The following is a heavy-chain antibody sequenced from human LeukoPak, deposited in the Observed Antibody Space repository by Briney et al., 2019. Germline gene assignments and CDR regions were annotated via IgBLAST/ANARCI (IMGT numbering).Heavy chain of an antibody. V-gene: IGHV1-69*06. CDR3: ATAVVGTARVFGVVTSLPY. CDR2: IIPIFGTA. Sequence: SVKVSCKASGGTFSSYAISWVRQAPGQGLEWMGGIIPIFGTANYAQKFQGRVTMTEDTSTDTAYMELSSLRSEDTAVYYCATAVVGTARVFGVVTSLPYWGQGTLVTVSS. CDR1: GGTFSSYA. D-gene: IGHD3-3*01. J-gene: IGHJ4*02.